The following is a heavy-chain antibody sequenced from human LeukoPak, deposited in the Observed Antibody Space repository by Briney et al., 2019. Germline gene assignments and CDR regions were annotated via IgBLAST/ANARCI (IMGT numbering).Heavy chain of an antibody. J-gene: IGHJ4*02. Sequence: SETLSLTCTVSGGSISTYYWSWIRQPPGKGLEWIGYIYYRGSANYNPSLKSRVTISVDTSNNHFSLKLSSVTAADTAVYYCARAGNYYSSGSFLGYWGQGTLVTVSS. CDR1: GGSISTYY. V-gene: IGHV4-59*01. CDR2: IYYRGSA. D-gene: IGHD3-10*01. CDR3: ARAGNYYSSGSFLGY.